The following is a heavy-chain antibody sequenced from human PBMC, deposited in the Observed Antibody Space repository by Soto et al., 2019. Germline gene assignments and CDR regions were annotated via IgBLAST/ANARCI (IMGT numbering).Heavy chain of an antibody. V-gene: IGHV3-30-3*01. CDR3: ARDRATENDAFDI. CDR1: GFTFSSYA. J-gene: IGHJ3*02. Sequence: SGGSLRLSCAASGFTFSSYAMHWVRQAPGKGLEWVAVISYDGSNKYYADSVKGRFTISRDNSKNTLYLQMNSLRAEDTAVYYCARDRATENDAFDIWGQGTMVTVSS. D-gene: IGHD1-26*01. CDR2: ISYDGSNK.